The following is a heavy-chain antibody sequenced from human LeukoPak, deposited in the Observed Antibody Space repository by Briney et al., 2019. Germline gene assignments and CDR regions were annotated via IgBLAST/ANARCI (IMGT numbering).Heavy chain of an antibody. Sequence: SETLSLTCTVSGGSISSYYWSWIRQPPGEGLEWIGYIYYSGSTNYNPSLKSRVTISVDTSKNQFSLKLSSVTAADTAVYYCARDNYYDSSGFDYWGQGTLVTVSS. V-gene: IGHV4-59*01. D-gene: IGHD3-22*01. CDR3: ARDNYYDSSGFDY. CDR2: IYYSGST. CDR1: GGSISSYY. J-gene: IGHJ4*02.